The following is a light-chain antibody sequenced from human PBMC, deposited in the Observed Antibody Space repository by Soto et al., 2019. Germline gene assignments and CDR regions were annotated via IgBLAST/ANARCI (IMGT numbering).Light chain of an antibody. V-gene: IGKV3-20*01. CDR3: QYQGS. Sequence: IVLTQSPDTLSLSPGQRATLSCRASQSVSRRYLDWYQQKPGQAPMLLIYDVSERASDIPDRFSGSGSGTDFTLTINRLVPEDVAVYYLQYQGSFGGGTKVEIK. J-gene: IGKJ4*01. CDR1: QSVSRRY. CDR2: DVS.